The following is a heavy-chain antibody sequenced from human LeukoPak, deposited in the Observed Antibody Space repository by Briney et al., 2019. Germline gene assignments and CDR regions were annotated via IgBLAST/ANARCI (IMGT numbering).Heavy chain of an antibody. Sequence: PSETLSLTCTVSGGSISSSSYYWGWIRQPPGKGLEWIGSIYYSGSTYYNPSLKSRVTISVDTSKNQFSLKLSSVTAADTAVYYCARLTSVRSVPAAISSCMDVWGKGTTVTVSS. CDR2: IYYSGST. D-gene: IGHD2-2*02. V-gene: IGHV4-39*01. J-gene: IGHJ6*03. CDR3: ARLTSVRSVPAAISSCMDV. CDR1: GGSISSSSYY.